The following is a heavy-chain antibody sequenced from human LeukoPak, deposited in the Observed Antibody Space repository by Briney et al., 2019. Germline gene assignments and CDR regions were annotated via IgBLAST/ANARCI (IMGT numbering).Heavy chain of an antibody. CDR1: GYTFTSYG. V-gene: IGHV1-18*01. J-gene: IGHJ5*02. Sequence: GASVKVSCKASGYTFTSYGISWVRQAPGQGLEWMGWISAYNGNTNYAQKLQGRVTMTTDTSTSTAYMELRSLRSDDTAVYYCARVFVWGHSSGRDSRFDPWGQGTLVTVSS. CDR2: ISAYNGNT. D-gene: IGHD3-22*01. CDR3: ARVFVWGHSSGRDSRFDP.